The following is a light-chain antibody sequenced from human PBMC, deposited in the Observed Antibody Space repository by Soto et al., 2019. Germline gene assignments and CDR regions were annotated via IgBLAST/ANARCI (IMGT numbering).Light chain of an antibody. CDR1: QTITTW. Sequence: DIQMTQSPSTLSASVGDRVTITCRASQTITTWLAWYQHKPGKAPQLLIYDASNLETGGPSRFRGSGSGAHFSLSITSLQPEDVATYYCQQYSNYSPTFGQGTRVEIK. CDR3: QQYSNYSPT. J-gene: IGKJ1*01. V-gene: IGKV1-5*01. CDR2: DAS.